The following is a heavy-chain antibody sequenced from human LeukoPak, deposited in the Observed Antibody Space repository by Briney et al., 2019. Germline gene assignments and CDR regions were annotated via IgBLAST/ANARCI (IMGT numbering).Heavy chain of an antibody. CDR2: INTDGSTT. Sequence: GGSLRLSCAGSGFTFSTHWMHWVRQAPGGGLVWVSGINTDGSTTNYADSVKGRFGISRDKAKNTVYLQMSSLRAEDTAVYYCAKESGYDVDLEYWGQGALVSDSS. J-gene: IGHJ4*02. D-gene: IGHD5-12*01. V-gene: IGHV3-74*01. CDR3: AKESGYDVDLEY. CDR1: GFTFSTHW.